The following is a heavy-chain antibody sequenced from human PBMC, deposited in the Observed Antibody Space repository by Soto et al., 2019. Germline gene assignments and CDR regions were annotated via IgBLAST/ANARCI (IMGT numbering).Heavy chain of an antibody. CDR1: GFTFDDYA. CDR2: ISWNSGST. CDR3: AKSSTGYYYDSSGPIH. J-gene: IGHJ4*02. Sequence: GGSLRLSCAASGFTFDDYAMHWVRQAPGKGLEWVSGISWNSGSTYYADSVKGRFTISRDNSKNTLYLQMNSLRAEDTAVYYCAKSSTGYYYDSSGPIHWGQGTLVTVSS. D-gene: IGHD3-22*01. V-gene: IGHV3-23*01.